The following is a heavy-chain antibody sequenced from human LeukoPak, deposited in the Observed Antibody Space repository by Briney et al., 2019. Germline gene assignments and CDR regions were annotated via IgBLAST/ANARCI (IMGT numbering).Heavy chain of an antibody. Sequence: PGGSLRLSCAASGFTFSSYAMHWVRQAPGKGLEWVAVISYDGSNKYYADSVKGRFTISRDNAKNSLYLQMNSLRAEDTAVYYCARGDRDYYDSSGYYTPNDYWGQGTLVTVSS. CDR1: GFTFSSYA. CDR2: ISYDGSNK. J-gene: IGHJ4*02. V-gene: IGHV3-30*04. CDR3: ARGDRDYYDSSGYYTPNDY. D-gene: IGHD3-22*01.